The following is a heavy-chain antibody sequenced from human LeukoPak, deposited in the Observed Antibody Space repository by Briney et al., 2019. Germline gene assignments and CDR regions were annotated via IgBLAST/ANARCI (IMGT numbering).Heavy chain of an antibody. CDR3: AKDYGGNSGGVFDY. D-gene: IGHD4-23*01. J-gene: IGHJ4*02. V-gene: IGHV3-43D*03. CDR2: ISWDGGST. CDR1: GFTFDDYA. Sequence: GGSLRLSCAASGFTFDDYAMHWVRQAPGKGLEWVSLISWDGGSTYYADSVKGRFTISRDNSKNSLYLQMNSLRAEDTALYYCAKDYGGNSGGVFDYWGQGTLVTVSS.